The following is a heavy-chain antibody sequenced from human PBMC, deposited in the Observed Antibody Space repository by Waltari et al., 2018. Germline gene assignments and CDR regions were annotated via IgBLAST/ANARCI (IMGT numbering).Heavy chain of an antibody. Sequence: QVQLVDSGGDMVRPGGSRTLSCAASGFSLTNYYMSWIRQAPGKGLERMSYIATTSKTKNADSEKGRFTISRDNANNSMYLHMNNVRVEDTAVYFCARAYGSTGDFNLWGQGTLVTVSS. D-gene: IGHD7-27*01. J-gene: IGHJ4*02. V-gene: IGHV3-11*06. CDR1: GFSLTNYY. CDR2: IATTSKT. CDR3: ARAYGSTGDFNL.